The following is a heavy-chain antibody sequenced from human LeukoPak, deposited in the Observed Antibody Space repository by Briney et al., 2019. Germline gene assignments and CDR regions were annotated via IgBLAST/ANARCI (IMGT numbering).Heavy chain of an antibody. CDR2: IKSRTDGETT. Sequence: GGSLRLSCTASGFTFSSVWMTWVRQAPGKGLEWVGRIKSRTDGETTDYAAPVKGRFSISRDDAENTLYLQMNSLKNEDTAVYFCTTVHGAGPVNFDYWGQGSLVTVSS. CDR3: TTVHGAGPVNFDY. CDR1: GFTFSSVW. D-gene: IGHD3-16*01. V-gene: IGHV3-15*01. J-gene: IGHJ4*02.